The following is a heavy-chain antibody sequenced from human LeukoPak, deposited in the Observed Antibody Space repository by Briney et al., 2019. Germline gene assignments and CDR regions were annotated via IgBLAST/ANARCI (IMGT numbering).Heavy chain of an antibody. Sequence: PSETLSLTCTVSGVSTSTYYWTWIRQSAGKGLEWIGRIHGSGSTNYNPSLVSRVTMSVDTSKNQFSLKVSSVTAADTGVYYCARAPEFSSGWLLDSWGQGSLVTVSS. CDR2: IHGSGST. J-gene: IGHJ4*02. V-gene: IGHV4-4*07. CDR3: ARAPEFSSGWLLDS. CDR1: GVSTSTYY. D-gene: IGHD6-19*01.